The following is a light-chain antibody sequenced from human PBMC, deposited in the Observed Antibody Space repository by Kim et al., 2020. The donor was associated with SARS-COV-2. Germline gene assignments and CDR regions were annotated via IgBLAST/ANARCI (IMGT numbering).Light chain of an antibody. CDR1: QRVYSNY. Sequence: SPGERATLSCRASQRVYSNYLAWYQQKPGQAPRLLMYGASSRATDIPDRFSGSGSGTDFTLTISRLEPEDCAVYYCQQYGSSPKTFDQGTKVDIK. CDR3: QQYGSSPKT. J-gene: IGKJ1*01. CDR2: GAS. V-gene: IGKV3-20*01.